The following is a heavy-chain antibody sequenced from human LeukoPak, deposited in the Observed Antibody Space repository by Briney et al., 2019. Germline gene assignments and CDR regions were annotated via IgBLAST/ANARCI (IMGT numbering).Heavy chain of an antibody. CDR3: ARFRGRCSSTSCYISAYYYYYGMDV. CDR2: IYYSGST. J-gene: IGHJ6*02. Sequence: KTSETLSLTCTVSGGSISSYYWSWIRQPPGKGLEWIGYIYYSGSTNYNPSLKSRVTISADTSKNQFSLKLSSVTAADTAVYYCARFRGRCSSTSCYISAYYYYYGMDVWGQGTTVTVSS. CDR1: GGSISSYY. D-gene: IGHD2-2*02. V-gene: IGHV4-59*01.